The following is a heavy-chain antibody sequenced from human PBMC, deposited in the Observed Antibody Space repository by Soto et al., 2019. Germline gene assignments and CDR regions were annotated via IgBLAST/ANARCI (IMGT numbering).Heavy chain of an antibody. CDR2: IYSGHTT. J-gene: IGHJ4*02. CDR3: VRGPSDHKLRLVEWPYGDY. D-gene: IGHD3-3*01. V-gene: IGHV3-53*01. Sequence: VGSLRLSCVGSGFIVSSNQMSWVRQAPGKGLEWVSVIYSGHTTYYADSVEGRFTISRDDSKNTLYLQMNSLRVEDTAVYYCVRGPSDHKLRLVEWPYGDYWGQGALVTVSS. CDR1: GFIVSSNQ.